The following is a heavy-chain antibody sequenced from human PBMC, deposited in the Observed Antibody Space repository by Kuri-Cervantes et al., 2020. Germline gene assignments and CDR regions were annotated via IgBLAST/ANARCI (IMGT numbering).Heavy chain of an antibody. Sequence: GGSLRLSCAASGFTVSSNYMSWVRQAPGKGLEWVSHISSSNLVTYYADSVKGRFIISRDKAKNSLYLQMNSLSDEDTAVYFCAREGCSGASCRNTPYYYYGMDVWGQGTTVTVSS. CDR3: AREGCSGASCRNTPYYYYGMDV. V-gene: IGHV3-48*02. CDR2: ISSSNLVT. J-gene: IGHJ6*02. CDR1: GFTVSSNY. D-gene: IGHD2-15*01.